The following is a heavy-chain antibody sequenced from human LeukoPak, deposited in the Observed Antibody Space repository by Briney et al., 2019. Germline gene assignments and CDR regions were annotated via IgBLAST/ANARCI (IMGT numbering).Heavy chain of an antibody. CDR3: ARSNEILTGYYGRH. CDR1: GGTFNSYV. J-gene: IGHJ4*02. CDR2: IIPIFGTP. D-gene: IGHD3-9*01. Sequence: GASVKVSCKASGGTFNSYVFTWVRQAPGHGLEFMGGIIPIFGTPNYAQKFQGRLSITADESTRTAYMELSSLTSEDTAVYYCARSNEILTGYYGRHWGQGTLVTVSS. V-gene: IGHV1-69*13.